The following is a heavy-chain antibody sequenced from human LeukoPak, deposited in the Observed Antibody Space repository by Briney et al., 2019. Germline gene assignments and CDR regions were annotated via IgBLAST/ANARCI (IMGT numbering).Heavy chain of an antibody. CDR1: GFTFSNYP. V-gene: IGHV3-30-3*01. J-gene: IGHJ3*02. CDR3: ANAQWLRYSDAFDI. Sequence: TGGSLRLSCAASGFTFSNYPMNWVRQAPGKGLEWVAVISYDGSNKYYADSVKGRFTISRDNSKNTLYLQMNSLRAEDTAGYYCANAQWLRYSDAFDIWGQGTMVIVSS. CDR2: ISYDGSNK. D-gene: IGHD5-12*01.